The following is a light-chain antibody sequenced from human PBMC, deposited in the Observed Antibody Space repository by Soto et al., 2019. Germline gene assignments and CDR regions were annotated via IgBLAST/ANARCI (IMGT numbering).Light chain of an antibody. CDR3: QQANSFPIT. CDR1: QSISVY. J-gene: IGKJ1*01. Sequence: DIQMTQSPSSLSASVGDRVTITCRTSQSISVYLNWYQQKPGKAPNLLIYGASNLHSGVPSRFSGSGSGTNFTLTISSLQPEDFATYYCQQANSFPITFGQGTKVDIK. CDR2: GAS. V-gene: IGKV1-39*01.